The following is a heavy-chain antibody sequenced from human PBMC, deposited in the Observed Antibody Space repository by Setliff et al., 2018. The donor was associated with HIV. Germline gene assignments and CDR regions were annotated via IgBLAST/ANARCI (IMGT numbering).Heavy chain of an antibody. CDR1: GQSISGYY. V-gene: IGHV4-34*01. Sequence: SETLSLTCAVYGQSISGYYWSWIRQTPGKGLEWIGEINHGGDTNYNPSLKSRVTISVGSSYNHFSLKLSSVTAADTGVYYCAREDTTGYYSLSAFDIWGQGTLVTVSS. J-gene: IGHJ3*02. CDR2: INHGGDT. CDR3: AREDTTGYYSLSAFDI. D-gene: IGHD3-22*01.